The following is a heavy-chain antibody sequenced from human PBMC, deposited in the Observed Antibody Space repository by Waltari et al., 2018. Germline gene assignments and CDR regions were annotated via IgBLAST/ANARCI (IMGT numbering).Heavy chain of an antibody. J-gene: IGHJ5*02. D-gene: IGHD2-2*01. V-gene: IGHV4-34*01. CDR2: INHSGST. Sequence: QVQLQQWGAGLLKPSETLSLTCAVYGGSFSGYYWSWIRQPPGKGLEWIGEINHSGSTNYNPSLKSRVTISVDTSKNQFSLKLSSVTAADTAVYYCARCVVPAAYNWFDPWGQGTLVTVSS. CDR1: GGSFSGYY. CDR3: ARCVVPAAYNWFDP.